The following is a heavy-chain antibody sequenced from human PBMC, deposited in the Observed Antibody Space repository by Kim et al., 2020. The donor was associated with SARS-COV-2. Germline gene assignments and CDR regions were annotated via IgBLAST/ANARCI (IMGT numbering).Heavy chain of an antibody. CDR3: ARDKADFASSGKYNGKFGYYGMDV. Sequence: SETLSLTCAVSGGSVTSGDEHWTWIRQPPGRGLEWIGFVYDSGSTNYNPSLKSRVTISVDTSKNHFSLRLTSVTAADTGVYFCARDKADFASSGKYNGKFGYYGMDVWGQGTTVTVSS. J-gene: IGHJ6*02. CDR2: VYDSGST. CDR1: GGSVTSGDEH. V-gene: IGHV4-61*03. D-gene: IGHD6-19*01.